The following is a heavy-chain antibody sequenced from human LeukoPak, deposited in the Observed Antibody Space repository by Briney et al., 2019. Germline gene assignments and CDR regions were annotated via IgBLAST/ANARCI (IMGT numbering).Heavy chain of an antibody. Sequence: GASVKVSCKASGYTFTGYYMHWVRQAPGQGLEWMGWINPNSGGTNYAQKFQGRVTMTRDTSISTAYMELSRLRSDDTAVYYCAREDYSNSLQNVGDYWGQGTLVIVSS. V-gene: IGHV1-2*02. CDR1: GYTFTGYY. CDR3: AREDYSNSLQNVGDY. CDR2: INPNSGGT. D-gene: IGHD4-11*01. J-gene: IGHJ4*02.